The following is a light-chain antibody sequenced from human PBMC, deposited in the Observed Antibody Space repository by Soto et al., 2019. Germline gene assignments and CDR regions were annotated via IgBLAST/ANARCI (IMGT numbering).Light chain of an antibody. CDR1: QSVSSAN. J-gene: IGKJ1*01. V-gene: IGKV3-20*01. CDR2: GAS. Sequence: VLTQSPGTLSLSPVERSSLSCMASQSVSSANFAWYQQKPGQAPRLLIYGASSRGTGSPDRFSGSGSGTVFTLTINILEPDDFAVDYCHQYGNSPQTFGQGTKVDIK. CDR3: HQYGNSPQT.